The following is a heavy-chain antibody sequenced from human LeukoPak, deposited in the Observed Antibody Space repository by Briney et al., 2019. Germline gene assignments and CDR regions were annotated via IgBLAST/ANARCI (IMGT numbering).Heavy chain of an antibody. D-gene: IGHD6-13*01. V-gene: IGHV4-59*01. CDR3: ATGMEWFDP. CDR1: GGSISSYY. CDR2: IYYSGST. J-gene: IGHJ5*02. Sequence: KASETLSLTRTVSGGSISSYYWSWIRQPPGKGLEWIGYIYYSGSTNYNPSLKSRVTISVDTSKNQFSLKLSSVTAADTAVYYCATGMEWFDPWGQGTLVTVSS.